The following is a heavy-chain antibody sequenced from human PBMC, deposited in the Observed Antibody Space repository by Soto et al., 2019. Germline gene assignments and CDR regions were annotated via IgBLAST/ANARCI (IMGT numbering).Heavy chain of an antibody. V-gene: IGHV4-34*01. CDR1: GGSFSGYY. Sequence: SETLSLTCAVYGGSFSGYYWSWIRQPPGKGLEWIGEINHSGSTNYNPSLKSRVTISVDTSKNQFSLKLSSVTAADTAVYYRARGLNIAAAGTGYWGQGTLVTVSS. J-gene: IGHJ4*02. CDR3: ARGLNIAAAGTGY. D-gene: IGHD6-13*01. CDR2: INHSGST.